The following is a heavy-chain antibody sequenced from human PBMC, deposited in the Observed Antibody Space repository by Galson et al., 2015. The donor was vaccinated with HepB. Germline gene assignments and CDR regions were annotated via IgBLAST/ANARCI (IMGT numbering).Heavy chain of an antibody. CDR2: IYSGGST. Sequence: SLRLSCAASGFTVSSNYMSWVRQAPGKGLEWVSVIYSGGSTYYADSVKGRFTISRDNSKNTLYLQMNSLRAEDTAVYYCARDHLDWNSAFDIWGQGTMVTVSS. J-gene: IGHJ3*02. D-gene: IGHD1-7*01. CDR1: GFTVSSNY. V-gene: IGHV3-66*01. CDR3: ARDHLDWNSAFDI.